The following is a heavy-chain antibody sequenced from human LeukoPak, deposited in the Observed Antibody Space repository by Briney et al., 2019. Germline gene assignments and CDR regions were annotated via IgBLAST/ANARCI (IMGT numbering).Heavy chain of an antibody. CDR1: GDSVSTNSVG. D-gene: IGHD2-15*01. Sequence: SQTLSLTCAISGDSVSTNSVGWNWIRQSPSRGLEWLGRTYYNSNWYNHYAVSVKSRIIINPDTSKNQFSLQLNSVTPEDTAVYYRARGGTRSGVDYWGQGTLVTVSS. CDR3: ARGGTRSGVDY. V-gene: IGHV6-1*01. J-gene: IGHJ4*02. CDR2: TYYNSNWYN.